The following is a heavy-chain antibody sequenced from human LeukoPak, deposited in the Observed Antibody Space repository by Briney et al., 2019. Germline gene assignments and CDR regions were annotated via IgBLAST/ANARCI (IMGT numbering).Heavy chain of an antibody. J-gene: IGHJ6*03. D-gene: IGHD6-6*01. Sequence: PSETLSLTCTVSGGSINSYYWSWIRQPPGKGLEYIGHIYYTGSTNYNPSLKSRVTMSLDTSKSQFSLKLSSVTAADTAVYYCARHIAARLASGYYYYMDVWGKGTTVTVSS. V-gene: IGHV4-59*01. CDR2: IYYTGST. CDR3: ARHIAARLASGYYYYMDV. CDR1: GGSINSYY.